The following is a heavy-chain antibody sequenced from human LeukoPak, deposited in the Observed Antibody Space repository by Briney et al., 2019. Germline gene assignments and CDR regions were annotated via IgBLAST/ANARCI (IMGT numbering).Heavy chain of an antibody. CDR1: GFIFSSFS. CDR2: VSSVNNYI. J-gene: IGHJ6*02. CDR3: ARDRDTGFFNDNYGMDV. Sequence: GGSLRLSCAASGFIFSSFSFNWVRQAPGKGLELVAYVSSVNNYIFYADSVKGRFTISRDNARKSVYLQMNSLRDEDTAVYYCARDRDTGFFNDNYGMDVWGQGTTVTVSS. D-gene: IGHD3-3*01. V-gene: IGHV3-21*05.